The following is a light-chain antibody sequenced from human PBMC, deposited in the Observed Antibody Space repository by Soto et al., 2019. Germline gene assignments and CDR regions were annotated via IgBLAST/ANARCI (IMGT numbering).Light chain of an antibody. J-gene: IGKJ4*01. V-gene: IGKV4-1*01. CDR3: QQYYSLLPLI. CDR1: QSVLYSSNNKNY. CDR2: WAS. Sequence: DIVMTQSPDSLAVSLGERATINCKSSQSVLYSSNNKNYLAWYQQKAGQPPKLLIYWASTRESGVPDRFSGSGSGTDFTLTISSLQAEDVAVYYCQQYYSLLPLIFGGGTKVDIK.